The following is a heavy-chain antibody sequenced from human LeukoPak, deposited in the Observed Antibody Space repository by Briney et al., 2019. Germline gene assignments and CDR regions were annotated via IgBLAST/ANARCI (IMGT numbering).Heavy chain of an antibody. CDR1: GYTFTSYG. Sequence: ASVKVSCKASGYTFTSYGISWVRQAPGQGLEWMGWISAYNGNTNYAQKLQGRVTMTTDTSTSTAYMELSSLRSEDTAVYYCARGPHYDFWSGYTYYYYYMDVWGKGTTVTVSS. CDR2: ISAYNGNT. V-gene: IGHV1-18*01. D-gene: IGHD3-3*01. J-gene: IGHJ6*03. CDR3: ARGPHYDFWSGYTYYYYYMDV.